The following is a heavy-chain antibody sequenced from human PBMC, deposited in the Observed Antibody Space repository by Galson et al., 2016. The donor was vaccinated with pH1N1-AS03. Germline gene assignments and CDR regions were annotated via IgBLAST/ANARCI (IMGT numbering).Heavy chain of an antibody. V-gene: IGHV3-7*03. CDR1: GFPFSGYW. D-gene: IGHD6-19*01. Sequence: SLRLSCAASGFPFSGYWMTWVRQAAGKGLEWVASIKQDGSDKHYVDSVKGRFTISKDNDKNSLYLQMNSLRPEDTAVYYCAKAVAGSLNLYYYYGADVWGQGTTVTVSS. J-gene: IGHJ6*02. CDR3: AKAVAGSLNLYYYYGADV. CDR2: IKQDGSDK.